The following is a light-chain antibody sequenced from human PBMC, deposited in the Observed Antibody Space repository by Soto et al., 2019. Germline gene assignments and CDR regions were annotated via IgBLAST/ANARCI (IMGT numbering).Light chain of an antibody. CDR3: QQYNTWPLT. J-gene: IGKJ2*01. CDR1: QSISSN. Sequence: EIVMTQVPATLSVSPGQRATLSCRASQSISSNLAWYQQSPGQAPRLLISRASTRATGIPARFSGSGSGTEFTLTISSLQSEDFAVYYCQQYNTWPLTFGQGTKLEI. V-gene: IGKV3-15*01. CDR2: RAS.